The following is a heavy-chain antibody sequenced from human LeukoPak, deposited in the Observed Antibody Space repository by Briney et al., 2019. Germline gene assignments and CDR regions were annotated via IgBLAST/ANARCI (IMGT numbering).Heavy chain of an antibody. CDR3: ARGAAVSPGWFDP. Sequence: GGSLRLSCAASGFTFRTYWMHWVRQAPGKGLEWVSSISSSSSYIYYADSVKGRFTISRDNAKNSLYLQMNSLRAEDTAVYYCARGAAVSPGWFDPWGQGTLVTVSS. V-gene: IGHV3-21*01. J-gene: IGHJ5*02. D-gene: IGHD6-13*01. CDR1: GFTFRTYW. CDR2: ISSSSSYI.